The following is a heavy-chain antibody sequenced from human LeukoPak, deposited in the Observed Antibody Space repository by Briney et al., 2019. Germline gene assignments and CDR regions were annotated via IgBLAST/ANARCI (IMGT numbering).Heavy chain of an antibody. CDR3: ARGGRGIYYYYYGMDV. J-gene: IGHJ6*02. D-gene: IGHD3-16*01. V-gene: IGHV4-30-2*01. CDR2: IYHSGST. CDR1: GGSISSGGYS. Sequence: SQTLSLTCAVSGGSISSGGYSWSWIRQPPGKGLEWIGYIYHSGSTNYNPSLKSRVTISVDTSKNQFSLKLSSVTAADTAVYYCARGGRGIYYYYYGMDVWGQGTTVTVSS.